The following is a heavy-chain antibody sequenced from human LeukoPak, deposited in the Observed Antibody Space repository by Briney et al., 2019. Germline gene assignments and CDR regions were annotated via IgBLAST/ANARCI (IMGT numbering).Heavy chain of an antibody. CDR1: GFTFSSYG. CDR3: AREAVRGDTATLKGAMGY. V-gene: IGHV3-23*01. J-gene: IGHJ4*02. Sequence: GGPLRLSCAASGFTFSSYGMSWVRQAPGKGLEWVSAISGNGGSTYYADSVKGRFTISRDNSKNTLYLQMNSLKAEDTAVYYCAREAVRGDTATLKGAMGYWGQGTLVTVSS. CDR2: ISGNGGST. D-gene: IGHD5-18*01.